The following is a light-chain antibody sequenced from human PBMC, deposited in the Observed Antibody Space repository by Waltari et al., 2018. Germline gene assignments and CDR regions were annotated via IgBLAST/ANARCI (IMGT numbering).Light chain of an antibody. CDR3: QVCHPSTGVV. Sequence: YVLTQTPSVSVAPGKTARITCGGTHIGSKRVQWYQRKAGQAPVLVVLDDNDRPSAIPERFSGSNSGNTATLTITRVEPGDEADYYCQVCHPSTGVVFGGGTKVTVL. CDR2: DDN. V-gene: IGLV3-21*03. CDR1: HIGSKR. J-gene: IGLJ2*01.